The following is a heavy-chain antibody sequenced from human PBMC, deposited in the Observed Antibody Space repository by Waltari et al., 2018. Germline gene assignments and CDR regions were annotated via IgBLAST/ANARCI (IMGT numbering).Heavy chain of an antibody. J-gene: IGHJ4*02. CDR3: ARDAGAFGGVKPMAGDY. V-gene: IGHV3-30*01. Sequence: QVQLVESGGGVVQPGRSLRLSCAASGFTFSSYAMHWVRPAPGQGLEWVAVISYDGSNKYYADSVKGRFTIARDNSKNTLYLQMNSLRAEDTAVYYCARDAGAFGGVKPMAGDYWGQGTLVTVSS. D-gene: IGHD3-16*01. CDR2: ISYDGSNK. CDR1: GFTFSSYA.